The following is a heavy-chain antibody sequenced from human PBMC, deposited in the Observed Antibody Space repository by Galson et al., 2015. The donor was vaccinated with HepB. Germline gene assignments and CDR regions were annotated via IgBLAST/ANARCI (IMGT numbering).Heavy chain of an antibody. Sequence: SLRLSCAASGFTFSSYAMHWVRQAPGKGLEWVAVISYDGSNKYYADSVKGRFTISRDNSKNTLYLQMNSLRAEDTAVYYCAREERDILTGYSIFGMDVWGQGTTVTVSS. CDR2: ISYDGSNK. D-gene: IGHD3-9*01. J-gene: IGHJ6*02. CDR3: AREERDILTGYSIFGMDV. CDR1: GFTFSSYA. V-gene: IGHV3-30-3*01.